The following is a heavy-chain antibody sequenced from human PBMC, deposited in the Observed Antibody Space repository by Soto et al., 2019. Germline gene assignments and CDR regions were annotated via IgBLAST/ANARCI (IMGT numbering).Heavy chain of an antibody. D-gene: IGHD2-2*01. CDR3: ARLFGSTPLVFDP. V-gene: IGHV5-51*01. CDR1: GYSFSNFW. J-gene: IGHJ5*02. CDR2: IYPGDSAI. Sequence: VESLKLSCQASGYSFSNFWIGWVRPLPGKGREWMGVIYPGDSAISHTPSFQGQVTISADKSPSTAYLQWSSLKASDTAMYYCARLFGSTPLVFDPWGPGTLVTVSS.